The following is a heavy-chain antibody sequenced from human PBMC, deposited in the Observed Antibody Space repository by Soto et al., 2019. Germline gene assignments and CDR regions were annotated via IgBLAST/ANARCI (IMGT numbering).Heavy chain of an antibody. D-gene: IGHD4-17*01. V-gene: IGHV3-23*01. J-gene: IGHJ6*03. CDR2: ISGSGGST. CDR1: GFTFSSYA. CDR3: AKGYGDYVDYYYYYMDV. Sequence: QPGGSLRLSCAASGFTFSSYAMSWVRQAPGKGLEWVSAISGSGGSTYYADSVKGRFTISRDNSKNTLYLQMNSLRAEDTAVYYCAKGYGDYVDYYYYYMDVWGKGTTVTVSS.